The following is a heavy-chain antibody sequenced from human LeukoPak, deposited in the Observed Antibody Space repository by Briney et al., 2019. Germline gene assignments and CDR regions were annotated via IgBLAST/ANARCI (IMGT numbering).Heavy chain of an antibody. V-gene: IGHV4-59*12. J-gene: IGHJ5*02. D-gene: IGHD3-10*01. CDR2: IYYSGST. CDR3: ASERYYYGSGSYYR. CDR1: GGSISSYY. Sequence: SETLSLTCTVSGGSISSYYWSWIRQPPGKGLEWIGYIYYSGSTNYNPSLKSRVTISVDTSKNQFSLKLSSVTAADTAVYYCASERYYYGSGSYYRWGQGTLVTVSS.